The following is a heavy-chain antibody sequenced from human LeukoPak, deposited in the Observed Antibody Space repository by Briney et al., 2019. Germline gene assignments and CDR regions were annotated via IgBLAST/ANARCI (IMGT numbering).Heavy chain of an antibody. CDR3: ARETNYYDSSGYGPLRRWFDP. J-gene: IGHJ5*02. Sequence: GGSLRLSCAASGFTFSSYEMNWVRQAPGKGLEWVSYISSSGSTKYYANSVKGRFTISRDNAKNSLYLQMNSLRAEDTAVYYCARETNYYDSSGYGPLRRWFDPWGQGTLVTVSS. V-gene: IGHV3-48*03. CDR2: ISSSGSTK. CDR1: GFTFSSYE. D-gene: IGHD3-22*01.